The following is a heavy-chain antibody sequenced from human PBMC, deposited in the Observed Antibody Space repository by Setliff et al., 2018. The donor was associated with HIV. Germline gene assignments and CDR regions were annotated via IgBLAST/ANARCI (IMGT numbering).Heavy chain of an antibody. V-gene: IGHV4-61*01. J-gene: IGHJ6*04. D-gene: IGHD3-10*01. CDR1: GGSVSTGNYY. Sequence: SETLSLTCTVSGGSVSTGNYYWNWIRLPPGKGLEWIGYIFYSGSTNYNPSLRSRVTISVDTSKNQFSLRLNSVTAADTAIYYCTRRGADSYYPRPLDVWGKGTTVTVSS. CDR3: TRRGADSYYPRPLDV. CDR2: IFYSGST.